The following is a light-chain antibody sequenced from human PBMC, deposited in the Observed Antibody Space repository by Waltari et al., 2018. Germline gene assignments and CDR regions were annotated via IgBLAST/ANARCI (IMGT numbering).Light chain of an antibody. Sequence: EIVMTQSPVTLSVSPGERATLPCRASQSVGNNFAWYQQKPGQAPRLLIYGASTRATGIPGMFTGSGSWTEFTLTISSLQSDDFAVYQCQHYNKLPPAFGLGTKVKL. CDR1: QSVGNN. CDR2: GAS. V-gene: IGKV3-15*01. J-gene: IGKJ1*01. CDR3: QHYNKLPPA.